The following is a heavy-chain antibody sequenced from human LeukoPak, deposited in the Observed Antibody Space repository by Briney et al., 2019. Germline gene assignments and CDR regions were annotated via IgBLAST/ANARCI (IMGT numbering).Heavy chain of an antibody. CDR2: ISAYNGNT. CDR3: ARDNRAIVVSWEAFDI. J-gene: IGHJ3*02. D-gene: IGHD3-22*01. V-gene: IGHV1-18*01. CDR1: GYTFTSYG. Sequence: GASVKVSCKASGYTFTSYGISWVRQAPGRGLEWMGWISAYNGNTNYAQKLQGRVTMTTDTSTSTAYMELRSLRSDDTAVYYCARDNRAIVVSWEAFDIWGQGTMVTVSS.